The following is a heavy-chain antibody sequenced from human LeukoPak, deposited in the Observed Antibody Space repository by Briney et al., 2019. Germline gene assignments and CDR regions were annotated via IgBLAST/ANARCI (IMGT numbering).Heavy chain of an antibody. CDR1: GGSISSGSYY. J-gene: IGHJ4*02. V-gene: IGHV4-61*02. D-gene: IGHD6-13*01. CDR2: IYTSGST. Sequence: SETLSLTCTVSGGSISSGSYYWRWIRQPAGKGLEWIGRIYTSGSTNYNPSLKSRVTISVDTSKNQFSLKLSSVTAAGTAVYYCATALYSSSWYAIDYWGQGTLVTVSS. CDR3: ATALYSSSWYAIDY.